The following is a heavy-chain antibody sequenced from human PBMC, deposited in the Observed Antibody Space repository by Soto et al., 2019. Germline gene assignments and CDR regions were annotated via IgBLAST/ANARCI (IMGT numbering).Heavy chain of an antibody. CDR1: GGTFSSYA. Sequence: QVQLVQSGAEVKKPGSSVKVSCKASGGTFSSYAISWVRQAPGQGLEWMGGIIPIFGTANYAQKFQGRVTITADESTSTAYMELSSLRSEDTAVYYCARGDGIAARRALGVYDYGMDVWGQGTTVTVSS. J-gene: IGHJ6*02. D-gene: IGHD6-6*01. V-gene: IGHV1-69*01. CDR3: ARGDGIAARRALGVYDYGMDV. CDR2: IIPIFGTA.